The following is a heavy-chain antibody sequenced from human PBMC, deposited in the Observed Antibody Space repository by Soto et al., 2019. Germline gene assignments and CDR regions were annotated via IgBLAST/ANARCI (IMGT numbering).Heavy chain of an antibody. CDR1: GGSISSSNW. V-gene: IGHV4-4*02. CDR3: ARGIDDYGARNTHYFDY. CDR2: IYYSGST. D-gene: IGHD4-17*01. J-gene: IGHJ4*02. Sequence: PSETLSLTCAVSGGSISSSNWWSWVRQPPGKGLEWIGYIYYSGSTYYNPSLKSRVTISVDTSKNQFSLKLSSVTAADTAVYYCARGIDDYGARNTHYFDYWGQGTLVTVSS.